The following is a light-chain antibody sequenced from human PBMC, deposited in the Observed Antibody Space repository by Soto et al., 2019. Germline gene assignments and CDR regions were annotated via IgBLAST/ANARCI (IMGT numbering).Light chain of an antibody. Sequence: EIVMTQSPATLSVSPGERATLSCRASQSVGSNLAWYQQRPSQAPRLLIYGASTRATGIPATFSGSGSGTEFTLTISSLQSEDFAVYYCQQYNNWPPYTFGQGTKLEIK. CDR1: QSVGSN. CDR2: GAS. CDR3: QQYNNWPPYT. V-gene: IGKV3-15*01. J-gene: IGKJ2*01.